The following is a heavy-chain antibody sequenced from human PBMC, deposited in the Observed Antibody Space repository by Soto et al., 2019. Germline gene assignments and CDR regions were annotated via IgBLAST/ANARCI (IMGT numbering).Heavy chain of an antibody. CDR2: ISSSSSTI. CDR3: ARAGYVFPPREYYYYGMDV. V-gene: IGHV3-48*01. D-gene: IGHD2-21*01. Sequence: EVQLVESGGGLVQPGGSLRLSCAASGFTFSSYSMNWVRQAPGKGLEWVSYISSSSSTIYYADSVKGRFTISRDNAKNSLYLQMNRLRAEDTAVYYCARAGYVFPPREYYYYGMDVWGQGTTVTVSS. J-gene: IGHJ6*02. CDR1: GFTFSSYS.